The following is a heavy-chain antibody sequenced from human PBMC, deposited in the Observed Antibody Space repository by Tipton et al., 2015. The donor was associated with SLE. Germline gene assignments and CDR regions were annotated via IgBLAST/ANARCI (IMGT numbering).Heavy chain of an antibody. CDR1: GFTFGDYA. CDR3: TRMTCSGGTCPDEY. Sequence: SLRLSCTSSGFTFGDYAMGWVRQAPGKGLVWVGFIRSKDYGGTPEYAASVKGRFTISRDDSKNIAYLQMNGLKSEDTAVYYCTRMTCSGGTCPDEYWGQGALVTVSS. D-gene: IGHD2-15*01. CDR2: IRSKDYGGTP. J-gene: IGHJ4*02. V-gene: IGHV3-49*04.